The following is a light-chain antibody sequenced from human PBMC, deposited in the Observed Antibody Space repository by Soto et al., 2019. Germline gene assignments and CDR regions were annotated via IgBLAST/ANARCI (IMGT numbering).Light chain of an antibody. Sequence: DIQLTQSPSTLSASVGDTITITCRASQRINTWLAWYQQRPGKAPKLLIYKASSLEGGVPSRFSGSGSGTEFTLTISSLQPDDFGTYYCQQYDTSPLTFGGWTKVEVK. V-gene: IGKV1-5*03. CDR2: KAS. J-gene: IGKJ4*01. CDR1: QRINTW. CDR3: QQYDTSPLT.